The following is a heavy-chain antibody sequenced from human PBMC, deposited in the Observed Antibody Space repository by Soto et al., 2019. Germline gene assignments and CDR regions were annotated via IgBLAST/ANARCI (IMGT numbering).Heavy chain of an antibody. CDR3: ATNAEATGHFHS. CDR2: IYYSGST. CDR1: GASVSTGSHF. V-gene: IGHV4-61*01. D-gene: IGHD1-26*01. J-gene: IGHJ4*02. Sequence: PSETLSLTCTVFGASVSTGSHFWNWMRQSPGKGLEWMGYIYYSGSTNSNPSLKSRLIMSVDTSKNQFSLKLSSVTAADTAVYFCATNAEATGHFHSWGQGTLVTVSS.